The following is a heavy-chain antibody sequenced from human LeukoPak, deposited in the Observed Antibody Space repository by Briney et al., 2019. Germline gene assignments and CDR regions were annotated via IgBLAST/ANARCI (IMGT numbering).Heavy chain of an antibody. CDR1: GGSISGYD. CDR2: IYTRGST. CDR3: ARVRYSDSSVLTRKRSYYFDY. Sequence: PSETLSLTCTVSGGSISGYDWSWIRQPAGKRLEWVGRIYTRGSTNYNPSLKSRVTMSVDTSKNQFSLKLSSVTAADTAVYYCARVRYSDSSVLTRKRSYYFDYWGQGTLVTVSS. D-gene: IGHD3-22*01. J-gene: IGHJ4*02. V-gene: IGHV4-4*07.